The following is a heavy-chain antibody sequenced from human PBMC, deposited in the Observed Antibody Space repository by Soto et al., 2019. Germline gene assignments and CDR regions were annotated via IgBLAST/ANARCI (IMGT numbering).Heavy chain of an antibody. J-gene: IGHJ4*02. CDR1: GFTFSSYA. Sequence: GGSLRLSCAASGFTFSSYAMSWVRQAPGKGLEWVSAISGSGGSTYYADSVKGRFTISRDNSKNTLYLQMNSLRAEDTAVYYCAKVIVVVPAARMSGYYFDYWGQGTLVTVSS. D-gene: IGHD2-2*01. CDR2: ISGSGGST. V-gene: IGHV3-23*01. CDR3: AKVIVVVPAARMSGYYFDY.